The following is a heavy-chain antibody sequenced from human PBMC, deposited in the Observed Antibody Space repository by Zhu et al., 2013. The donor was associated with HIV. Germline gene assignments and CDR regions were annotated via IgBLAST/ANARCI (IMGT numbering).Heavy chain of an antibody. CDR1: GYTFNNFY. V-gene: IGHV1-46*02. CDR3: ARGPRTYYFDY. CDR2: INPTGGAT. J-gene: IGHJ4*02. Sequence: QVHLVQSGTEVRKPGASVKISCMASGYTFNNFYLHWVRQAPGQGLEWMGIINPTGGATTYAQKFEGRVSMTRDTSTTTVYLLLSSLRSEDTAIYYCARGPRTYYFDYWGQGTLVAVSS.